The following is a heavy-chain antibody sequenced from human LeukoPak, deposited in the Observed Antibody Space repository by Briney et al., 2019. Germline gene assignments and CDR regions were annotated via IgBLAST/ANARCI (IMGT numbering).Heavy chain of an antibody. J-gene: IGHJ3*02. Sequence: GGSLRLSCAASGFTFNSYWMHWVRQVPGKGLVWVSRINSDGSRTNYVDSAKGRFTISRDNTKNTLFLQMNSLRAEDTAVYYCARDDTVAGSDAFDIWGQGTMVTVSS. V-gene: IGHV3-74*01. CDR2: INSDGSRT. D-gene: IGHD6-19*01. CDR1: GFTFNSYW. CDR3: ARDDTVAGSDAFDI.